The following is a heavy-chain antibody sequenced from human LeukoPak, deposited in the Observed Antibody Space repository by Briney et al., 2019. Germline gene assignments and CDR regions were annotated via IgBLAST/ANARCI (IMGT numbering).Heavy chain of an antibody. CDR1: GFTFSSYS. CDR3: ARGTYCSSTSCHLDLDY. D-gene: IGHD2-2*01. V-gene: IGHV3-21*01. Sequence: GGSLRLSCAASGFTFSSYSMNWVRQAPGKGLEWVSSISSSSSYIYYADSVKGRFTISRDNAKNSLYLQMNSLRAEDTAVYYCARGTYCSSTSCHLDLDYWGQGTLVTVSS. J-gene: IGHJ4*02. CDR2: ISSSSSYI.